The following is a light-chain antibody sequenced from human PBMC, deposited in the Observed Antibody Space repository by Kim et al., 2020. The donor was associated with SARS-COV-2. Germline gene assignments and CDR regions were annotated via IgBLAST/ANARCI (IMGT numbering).Light chain of an antibody. J-gene: IGKJ4*01. CDR1: QDIRID. CDR2: DAS. Sequence: ASLEDRVSINWQASQDIRIDLKRYQQKPGKPPKLLINDASKVETGNQTRYSGSGSGTDFTFNITSLQHEDVATDYCKQYDSLPLTYGGGTKVDIK. V-gene: IGKV1-33*01. CDR3: KQYDSLPLT.